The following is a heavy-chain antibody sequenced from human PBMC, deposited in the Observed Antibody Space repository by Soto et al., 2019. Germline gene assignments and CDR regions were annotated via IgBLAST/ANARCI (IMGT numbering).Heavy chain of an antibody. CDR2: IYYSGST. CDR1: GGSISSYY. Sequence: SETLSLTCTVSGGSISSYYWSWIRQPPGKGLEWIGYIYYSGSTNYNPSLKSRVTISVDTSKNQFSLKLSSVTAADTAVYYCARHSPDIVVVPAAFTYYYYYMDVWGKGTTVTVSS. CDR3: ARHSPDIVVVPAAFTYYYYYMDV. V-gene: IGHV4-59*08. D-gene: IGHD2-2*01. J-gene: IGHJ6*03.